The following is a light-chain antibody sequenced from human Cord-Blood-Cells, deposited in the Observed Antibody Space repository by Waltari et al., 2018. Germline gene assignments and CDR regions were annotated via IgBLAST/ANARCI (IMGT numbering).Light chain of an antibody. CDR1: SGSVSTSSY. J-gene: IGLJ3*02. CDR3: VLYMGSGFWV. Sequence: QTVVTQEPSFSVSPGGTVTLTCGLSSGSVSTSSYPSWDQQTPGQPRRTLSFSTNPRSSWVPDRFAGSILGNKSARTITGAQADDESDYYGVLYMGSGFWVVGGGTKLTGL. CDR2: STN. V-gene: IGLV8-61*01.